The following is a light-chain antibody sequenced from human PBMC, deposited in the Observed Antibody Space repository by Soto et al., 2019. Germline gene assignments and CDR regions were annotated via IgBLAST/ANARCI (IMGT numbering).Light chain of an antibody. Sequence: IGVKISLVAVSLSPRERATLSCRASQSVRSERLAWYQHKRGQAPRLVIFDASSRATGIPERFSGSGSGTGFSLSIGRLYPDNFAVEVCQEYDVSPITF. CDR2: DAS. CDR1: QSVRSER. CDR3: QEYDVSPIT. J-gene: IGKJ5*01. V-gene: IGKV3-20*01.